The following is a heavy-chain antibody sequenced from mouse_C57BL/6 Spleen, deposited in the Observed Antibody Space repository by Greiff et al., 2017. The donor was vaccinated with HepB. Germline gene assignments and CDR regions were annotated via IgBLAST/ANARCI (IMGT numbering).Heavy chain of an antibody. J-gene: IGHJ1*03. V-gene: IGHV5-4*01. CDR2: ISDGGSYT. D-gene: IGHD1-1*01. Sequence: DVQLQESGGGLVKPGGSLKLSCAASGFTFSSYAMSWVRQTPEKRLEWVATISDGGSYTYYPDNVKGRFTISRDNAKNNLYLQMSHLKSEDTAMYYCARDRGLITPVAYWYFDVWGTGTTVTVSS. CDR3: ARDRGLITPVAYWYFDV. CDR1: GFTFSSYA.